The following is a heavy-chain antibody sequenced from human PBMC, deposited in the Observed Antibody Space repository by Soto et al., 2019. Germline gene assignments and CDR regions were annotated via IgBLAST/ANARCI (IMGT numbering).Heavy chain of an antibody. CDR3: ASPQTKVPGDY. D-gene: IGHD2-2*01. J-gene: IGHJ4*02. CDR1: GFPFGSYE. V-gene: IGHV3-48*03. Sequence: EVQLVESGGGLVQPGGSLRLSCAASGFPFGSYEMHWVRKAPGKGLEWISYIGTSGTNILYADSVKGRFSISRDDAKNSLYLQMNSLRAEDTGVYYCASPQTKVPGDYWGQGTLVTVS. CDR2: IGTSGTNI.